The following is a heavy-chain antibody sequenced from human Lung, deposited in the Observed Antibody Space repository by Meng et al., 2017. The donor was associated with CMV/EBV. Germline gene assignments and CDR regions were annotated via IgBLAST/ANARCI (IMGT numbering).Heavy chain of an antibody. CDR2: IRHDGTNK. V-gene: IGHV3-30*02. CDR3: AKDVLLFGGANAYFDY. D-gene: IGHD3-16*01. Sequence: GGSLRLSCAASGFTFDNYGMHWVRKTPGKGLEWVAFIRHDGTNKYYGDSVKGRFTISRDNSKNTVYLQMNSLRPEETAIYYCAKDVLLFGGANAYFDYWGQGXLVTVSS. CDR1: GFTFDNYG. J-gene: IGHJ4*02.